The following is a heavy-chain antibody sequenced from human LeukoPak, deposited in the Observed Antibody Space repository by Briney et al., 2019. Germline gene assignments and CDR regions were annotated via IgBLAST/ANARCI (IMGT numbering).Heavy chain of an antibody. J-gene: IGHJ4*02. V-gene: IGHV3-64*01. Sequence: GGSLRLSCAASGFTFSNFDMHWVRQAPGKGLEYVSAISSNGGSTYYANSVRARFTISRDNSKNTLYLQMGSLRAEDMAVYYCAREVPAAVAYFDYWGQGTLVTVSS. CDR1: GFTFSNFD. CDR2: ISSNGGST. CDR3: AREVPAAVAYFDY. D-gene: IGHD2-2*01.